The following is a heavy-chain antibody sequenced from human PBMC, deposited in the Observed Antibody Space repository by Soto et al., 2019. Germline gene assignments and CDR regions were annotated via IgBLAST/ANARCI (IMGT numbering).Heavy chain of an antibody. CDR2: ISAYNGNT. D-gene: IGHD4-17*01. CDR3: ASPLGGYGDNALPLNY. Sequence: QVQLVQSGAEVKRPGASVKVSCKASGYTFTGYGIAWVRQAPGQGLEWMGWISAYNGNTLQTQKFQDRLTMTTDTSANTAYMERGSLRSDDTAVYYCASPLGGYGDNALPLNYGGQGTLVSVSS. V-gene: IGHV1-18*04. CDR1: GYTFTGYG. J-gene: IGHJ4*02.